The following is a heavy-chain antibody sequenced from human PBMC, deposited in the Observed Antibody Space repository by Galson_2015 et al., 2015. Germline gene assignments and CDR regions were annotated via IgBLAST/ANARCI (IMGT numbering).Heavy chain of an antibody. V-gene: IGHV5-51*01. Sequence: QSGAEVKKPGESLKISCTGSGYSFTNYWIAWVRQLPGKGLEWMGFLYPGDSDTTYSPSFQGQVTFSADKSISTAYLQWSSLKASDTAMYYCARHSDYYDSSGYCPDDAFDIWGQGTKVTVSS. CDR1: GYSFTNYW. CDR2: LYPGDSDT. CDR3: ARHSDYYDSSGYCPDDAFDI. J-gene: IGHJ3*02. D-gene: IGHD3-22*01.